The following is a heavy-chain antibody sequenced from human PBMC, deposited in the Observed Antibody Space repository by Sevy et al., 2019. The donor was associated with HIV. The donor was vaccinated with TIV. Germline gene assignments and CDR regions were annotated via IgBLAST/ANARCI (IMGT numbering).Heavy chain of an antibody. D-gene: IGHD2-2*01. CDR3: ARDCSSANCLWGMDV. Sequence: GESLKISCAASGFTFSNYWMSWVRQAPGKGLEWVANIKRDGSEKYYVASVKGLFTISRDNAKTSLYLQMNILRVEDTAMYYCARDCSSANCLWGMDVWGQGTMVTVSS. V-gene: IGHV3-7*03. J-gene: IGHJ6*02. CDR1: GFTFSNYW. CDR2: IKRDGSEK.